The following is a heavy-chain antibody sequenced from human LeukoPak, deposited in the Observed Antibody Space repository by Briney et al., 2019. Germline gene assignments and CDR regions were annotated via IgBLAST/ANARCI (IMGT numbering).Heavy chain of an antibody. CDR3: ATDLGSSRPNF. J-gene: IGHJ4*02. Sequence: PGGSLRLSCAASGFTFSSYAMGWVRQAPGKGLEWVANIKQDGSEKYYVDSAKGRFTISRDNAKNSLYLQMNSLRAEDTAVYYCATDLGSSRPNFWGQGTLVTVSS. CDR1: GFTFSSYA. V-gene: IGHV3-7*01. CDR2: IKQDGSEK. D-gene: IGHD6-13*01.